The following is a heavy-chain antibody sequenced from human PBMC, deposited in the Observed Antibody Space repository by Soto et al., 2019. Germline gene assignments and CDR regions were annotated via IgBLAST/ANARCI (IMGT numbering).Heavy chain of an antibody. Sequence: MQLVESGGGLVQPGGSLRLSCVASGFTFGTYSMNWVRQAPGKGLEWVSYIDSSSDTISYADSVKGRYTISRDNAKNSLYRQMDNLRDEDTGVYFCARLYYDYVWGQGTTVTVSS. CDR3: ARLYYDYV. J-gene: IGHJ6*02. CDR1: GFTFGTYS. CDR2: IDSSSDTI. V-gene: IGHV3-48*02. D-gene: IGHD3-3*01.